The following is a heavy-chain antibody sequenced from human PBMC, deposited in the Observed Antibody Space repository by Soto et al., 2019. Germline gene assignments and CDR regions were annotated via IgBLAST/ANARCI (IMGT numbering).Heavy chain of an antibody. CDR1: GYSFTSYW. D-gene: IGHD5-12*01. V-gene: IGHV1-3*01. CDR2: INAGNGNT. CDR3: ARAISGYVT. J-gene: IGHJ5*02. Sequence: NISCKGSGYSFTSYWIGLVRQAPGQRLEWMGWINAGNGNTRYSQKFQGRVTLTRDTSASTAYMDLSSLRSEDTDIYYCARAISGYVTWGQGTLDTVSS.